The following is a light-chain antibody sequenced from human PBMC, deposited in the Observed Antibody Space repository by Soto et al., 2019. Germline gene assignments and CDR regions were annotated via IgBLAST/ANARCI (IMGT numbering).Light chain of an antibody. V-gene: IGKV4-1*01. J-gene: IGKJ2*01. CDR3: QQYYNIPYT. CDR2: WAS. Sequence: DIVMTQSPDSLAVSLGERATINCKSSQSVFYSSNNKNYLAWYQQKPGQPPKLLIYWASTRESGVPDRFSGRGSGADFTLTISSLLAEDVAVYYCQQYYNIPYTFGQGTKLEIK. CDR1: QSVFYSSNNKNY.